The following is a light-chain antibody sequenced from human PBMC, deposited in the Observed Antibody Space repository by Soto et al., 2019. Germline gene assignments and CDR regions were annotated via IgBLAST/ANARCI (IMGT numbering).Light chain of an antibody. CDR1: QSISTW. Sequence: FQMNMSPSTLSVSAADGVTLTCRASQSISTWLAWYQQKPGKAPKLLIYQASSLESGVPSRFSGSGSGTEFTLTISSLQPDDFATYYCQQYNSFSRTFGQGTKLDIK. CDR2: QAS. CDR3: QQYNSFSRT. J-gene: IGKJ1*01. V-gene: IGKV1-5*03.